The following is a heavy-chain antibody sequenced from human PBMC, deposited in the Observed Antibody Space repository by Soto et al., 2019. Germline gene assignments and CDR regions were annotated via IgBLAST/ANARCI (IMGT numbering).Heavy chain of an antibody. CDR3: ARRLIGHYDSSGYYYPNWFDP. V-gene: IGHV5-51*01. CDR2: IYPGDSDT. D-gene: IGHD3-22*01. CDR1: GYSFTSYW. Sequence: GESLKISCKGSGYSFTSYWIGWVRQMPGKGLEWMGIIYPGDSDTRYSPSFQGQVTISADKSISTAYLQWSSLKASDTAMYYCARRLIGHYDSSGYYYPNWFDPWGQGTLATVSS. J-gene: IGHJ5*02.